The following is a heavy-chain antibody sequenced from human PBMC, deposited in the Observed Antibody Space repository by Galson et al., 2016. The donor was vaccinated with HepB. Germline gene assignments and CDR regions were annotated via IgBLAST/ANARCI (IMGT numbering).Heavy chain of an antibody. J-gene: IGHJ4*02. CDR2: ITSRGFSI. V-gene: IGHV3-21*01. Sequence: SLRLSCAASGFPFSSHRMNWVRQAPGKGLEWVASITSRGFSIYYADSVKGRFTISRDNAKDSVYLEMNSLRDDDTAMYYCVIDIVTSYYYFDQWGQGTLVTVSS. CDR1: GFPFSSHR. D-gene: IGHD3-9*01. CDR3: VIDIVTSYYYFDQ.